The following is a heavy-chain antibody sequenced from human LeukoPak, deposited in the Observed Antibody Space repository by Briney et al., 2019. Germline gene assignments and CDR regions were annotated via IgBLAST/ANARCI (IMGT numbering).Heavy chain of an antibody. Sequence: SATLSLTCTVSGGSISSYYWSWIRQPPGKGLEWIGYIYYGGSTNYNPYLKSRVTISVDTSKNQSSLKLSSVTAADTAVYYCARSMAYYDILTGYYDTNWFDPWGQGTLVTVSS. V-gene: IGHV4-59*08. J-gene: IGHJ5*02. D-gene: IGHD3-9*01. CDR1: GGSISSYY. CDR2: IYYGGST. CDR3: ARSMAYYDILTGYYDTNWFDP.